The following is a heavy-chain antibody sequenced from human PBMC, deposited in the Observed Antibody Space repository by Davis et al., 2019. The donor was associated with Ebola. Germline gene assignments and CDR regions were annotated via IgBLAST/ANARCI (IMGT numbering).Heavy chain of an antibody. CDR2: ISYDGSNK. D-gene: IGHD3-10*01. V-gene: IGHV3-30-3*01. Sequence: GESLKISCAASGFTFSSYAMHWVRQAPGKGLEWVALISYDGSNKHYADSMKGRFTISRDNSKNTLYLQVNSLRAEDTAIYYCARTPVAVGYYYAPDYWGQGTLVPVSS. J-gene: IGHJ4*02. CDR1: GFTFSSYA. CDR3: ARTPVAVGYYYAPDY.